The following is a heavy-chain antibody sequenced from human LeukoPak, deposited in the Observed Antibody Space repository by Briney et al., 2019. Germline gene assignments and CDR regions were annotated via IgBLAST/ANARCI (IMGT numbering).Heavy chain of an antibody. CDR3: AKDFSDYNWNYKRLGAFDI. CDR2: IRYDGSNK. Sequence: PGGSLRLSCAASGFTFSSYGMHWVRQAPGKGLEWVAFIRYDGSNKYYADSVKGRFTISRDNSKNTLYLQMNSLRAEDTAVYYCAKDFSDYNWNYKRLGAFDIWGQGTMVTVSS. D-gene: IGHD1-7*01. J-gene: IGHJ3*02. CDR1: GFTFSSYG. V-gene: IGHV3-30*02.